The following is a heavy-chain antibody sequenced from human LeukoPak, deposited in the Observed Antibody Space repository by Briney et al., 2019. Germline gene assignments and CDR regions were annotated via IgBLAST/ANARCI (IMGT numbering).Heavy chain of an antibody. CDR2: ISGSGGST. CDR1: GFSFSSYA. D-gene: IGHD5-18*01. J-gene: IGHJ4*02. CDR3: AKRSGYSYDNPFDY. Sequence: TGGSLRLSCAASGFSFSSYAMNWVRQAPGKGLEWVSSISGSGGSTYYADSVKGRFTISRDNSKNTLYVQMNSLRAEDTAVYYCAKRSGYSYDNPFDYWGQGTLVTVSS. V-gene: IGHV3-23*01.